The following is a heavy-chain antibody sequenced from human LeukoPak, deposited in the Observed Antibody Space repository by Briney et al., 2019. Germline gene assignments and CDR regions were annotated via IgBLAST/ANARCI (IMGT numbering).Heavy chain of an antibody. CDR3: ARSDDSHGSDY. Sequence: AASLKVSCKASGYTFTSYYMHWVRQAPGQGLEWMGIINPSGGGTSYAQKFQGRVTITRDTSTSTLYMELSSLISEDTALSYCARSDDSHGSDYSGEGTLVTPSS. J-gene: IGHJ4*02. CDR2: INPSGGGT. D-gene: IGHD3-3*01. V-gene: IGHV1-46*01. CDR1: GYTFTSYY.